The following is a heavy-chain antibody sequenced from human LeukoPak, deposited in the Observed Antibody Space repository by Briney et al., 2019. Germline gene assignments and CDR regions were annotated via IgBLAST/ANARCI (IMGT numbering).Heavy chain of an antibody. CDR2: INPNSGGT. CDR1: GYTFTGYY. D-gene: IGHD2-8*01. J-gene: IGHJ3*02. V-gene: IGHV1-2*04. CDR3: ARAVLGRRSDAFDI. Sequence: ASVKVSCKASGYTFTGYYMHWVRQAPGQGLEWMGWINPNSGGTNYAQKFQGWVTMTRDTSISTAYMELSRLRSDDTAVYYCARAVLGRRSDAFDIWGQGTMVTVSS.